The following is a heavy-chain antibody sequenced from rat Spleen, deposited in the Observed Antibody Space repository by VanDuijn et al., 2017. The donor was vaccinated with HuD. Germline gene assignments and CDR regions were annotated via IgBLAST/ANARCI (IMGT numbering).Heavy chain of an antibody. CDR1: GFSLTNYN. CDR3: ARDGYGGYTLDY. CDR2: IWTGGST. J-gene: IGHJ2*01. D-gene: IGHD1-11*01. Sequence: QVQLKESGPGLVQPSQTLSLTCTVSGFSLTNYNVHWVRQPTGKGLEWMGIIWTGGSTDYNSALKSRLGISMDASESQVFLKMNSLQTEYIATYYCARDGYGGYTLDYWGQVVMVTVSS. V-gene: IGHV2-30*01.